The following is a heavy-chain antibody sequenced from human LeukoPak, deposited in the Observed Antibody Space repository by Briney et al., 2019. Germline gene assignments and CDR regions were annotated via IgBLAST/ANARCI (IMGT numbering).Heavy chain of an antibody. J-gene: IGHJ6*02. CDR2: IYYSGST. CDR1: GGSISSYY. D-gene: IGHD2-2*01. CDR3: ARDKLPAPWDGMDV. Sequence: SETLSLTCTVSGGSISSYYWSWIRQPPGKGLEWIGYIYYSGSTNYNPSLKSRVTMSVDTSKNQFSLKVRSLTAADTAVYYCARDKLPAPWDGMDVWGQGTTVTVSS. V-gene: IGHV4-59*12.